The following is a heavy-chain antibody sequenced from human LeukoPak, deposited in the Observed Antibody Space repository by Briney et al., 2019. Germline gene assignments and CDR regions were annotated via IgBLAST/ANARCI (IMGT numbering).Heavy chain of an antibody. Sequence: SVKVSCKASGGTFSSYAISWVRQAPGRGLEWMGRIIPILGIANYAQKFQGRVTITADKSTSTAYMELSSLRSEDTAVYYCASPPYVDFQHWGQGTLVTVSS. V-gene: IGHV1-69*04. CDR1: GGTFSSYA. D-gene: IGHD3-16*01. CDR3: ASPPYVDFQH. CDR2: IIPILGIA. J-gene: IGHJ1*01.